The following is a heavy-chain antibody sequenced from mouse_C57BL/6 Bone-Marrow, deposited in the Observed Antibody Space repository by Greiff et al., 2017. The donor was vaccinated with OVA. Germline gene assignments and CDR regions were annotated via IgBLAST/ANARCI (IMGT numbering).Heavy chain of an antibody. V-gene: IGHV1-80*01. CDR1: GYAFSSYW. CDR2: IYPGDGDT. CDR3: ARELLRYYFDY. D-gene: IGHD1-1*01. Sequence: VQLQQSGAELVKPGASVKISCKASGYAFSSYWMNWVKQRPGKGLEWIGQIYPGDGDTNYNGKFKGKATLTADKSSSTAYMQLSSLTSEDSAVYFCARELLRYYFDYWGQGTTLTVSS. J-gene: IGHJ2*01.